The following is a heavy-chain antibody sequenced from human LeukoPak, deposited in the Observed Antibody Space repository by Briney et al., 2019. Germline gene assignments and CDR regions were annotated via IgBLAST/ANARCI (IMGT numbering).Heavy chain of an antibody. Sequence: GGSLRLSCAASGFTFSSYWMSWVRQAPGKGLEWVANIKQDGSEKYYVDSVKGRFTISRDNAKNSLYLQMNSLRAEDTAVYYCARVSLERQLWLPFDYWGQGTLVTVSS. CDR1: GFTFSSYW. V-gene: IGHV3-7*02. D-gene: IGHD5-18*01. J-gene: IGHJ4*02. CDR3: ARVSLERQLWLPFDY. CDR2: IKQDGSEK.